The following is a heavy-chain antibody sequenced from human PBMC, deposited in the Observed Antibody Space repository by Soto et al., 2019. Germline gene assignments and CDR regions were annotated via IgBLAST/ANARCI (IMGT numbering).Heavy chain of an antibody. J-gene: IGHJ6*02. CDR1: GFTFSSYA. CDR2: ISYDGSNK. V-gene: IGHV3-30-3*01. D-gene: IGHD6-6*01. CDR3: AREFRQLARYYYYGMDV. Sequence: LRLSCAASGFTFSSYAMHWVRQAPGKGLEWVAVISYDGSNKYYADSVKGRFTISRDNSKNTLYLQMNSLRAEDTAVYYCAREFRQLARYYYYGMDVWGQGTTGTVS.